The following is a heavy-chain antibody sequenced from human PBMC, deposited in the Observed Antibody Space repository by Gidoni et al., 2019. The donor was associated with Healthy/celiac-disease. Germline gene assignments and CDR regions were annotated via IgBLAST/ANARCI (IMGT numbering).Heavy chain of an antibody. Sequence: QVQLVQSGAEVKKPGASVKVSCKASGYTFTSYAMHWVRQAPGQRLEWMGWINAGNGNTKYSQKFQGRVTITRDTSASTAYMELNSLRSEDTAVYYCAREFVTTVIWFDPWGQGTPGHRLL. V-gene: IGHV1-3*01. CDR1: GYTFTSYA. J-gene: IGHJ5*02. CDR2: INAGNGNT. D-gene: IGHD4-17*01. CDR3: AREFVTTVIWFDP.